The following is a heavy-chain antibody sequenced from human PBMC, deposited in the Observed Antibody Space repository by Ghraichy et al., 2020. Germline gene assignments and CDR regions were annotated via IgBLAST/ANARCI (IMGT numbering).Heavy chain of an antibody. CDR2: MSGSGEST. CDR1: GFTFRSYA. V-gene: IGHV3-23*01. Sequence: GSLRLSCAASGFTFRSYAMSWVRQAPGKGLEWVSTMSGSGESTFYADSVKGRFTISRDNSKNTLYLQMNSLRAEDTAVYYCAKRQIEVPGDWGAFDMWGQGTMVTVSS. J-gene: IGHJ3*02. D-gene: IGHD2-21*01. CDR3: AKRQIEVPGDWGAFDM.